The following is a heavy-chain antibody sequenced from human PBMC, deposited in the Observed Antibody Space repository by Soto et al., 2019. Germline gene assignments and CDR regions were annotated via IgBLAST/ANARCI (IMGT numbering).Heavy chain of an antibody. V-gene: IGHV1-69*13. Sequence: SVKVSCKASGGTLSSYAISWVRQAPGQGLEWMGGIIPIFGTANYAQKFQGRVTITADESTSTAYMELSSLRSEDTAVYYCARVVLPTVSPRRQFYYYYYGMDVWGQGTTVTVSS. CDR2: IIPIFGTA. CDR1: GGTLSSYA. CDR3: ARVVLPTVSPRRQFYYYYYGMDV. J-gene: IGHJ6*02. D-gene: IGHD4-17*01.